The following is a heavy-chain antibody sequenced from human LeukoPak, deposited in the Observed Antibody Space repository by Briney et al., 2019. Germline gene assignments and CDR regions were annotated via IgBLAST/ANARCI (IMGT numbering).Heavy chain of an antibody. CDR2: ISYDGST. CDR1: GGSINDSSYF. V-gene: IGHV4-39*01. CDR3: ARDLVGGTLHDAFDI. Sequence: PSETLSLTCTGSGGSINDSSYFWAWIRQPPGKGLEWIGSISYDGSTYYSPSLKSRVTISVDTSKNQFSLKLSSVSAADTAVYYCARDLVGGTLHDAFDIWGQGTMVTV. D-gene: IGHD1-26*01. J-gene: IGHJ3*02.